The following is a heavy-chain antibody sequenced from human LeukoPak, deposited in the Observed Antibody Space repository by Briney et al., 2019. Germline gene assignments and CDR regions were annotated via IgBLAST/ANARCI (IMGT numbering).Heavy chain of an antibody. Sequence: GGSLRLSCAASGFTFSSYGMHWVRQAPGKGLEWAAFIRYDGSNKYYADSVKGRFTISRDNSKNTLYLQMNSLRAEDTAVYYCAREVAGTLAFDYWGQGTLVTVSS. CDR3: AREVAGTLAFDY. V-gene: IGHV3-30*02. CDR1: GFTFSSYG. CDR2: IRYDGSNK. J-gene: IGHJ4*02. D-gene: IGHD6-19*01.